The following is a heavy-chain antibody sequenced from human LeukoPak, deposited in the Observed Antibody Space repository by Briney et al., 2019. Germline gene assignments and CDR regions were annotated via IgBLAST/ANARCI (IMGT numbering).Heavy chain of an antibody. J-gene: IGHJ4*02. Sequence: SVKVSCKASGGTFSSYAISWVRQAPGQGLEWMGGIIPIFGTANYAQKFQGRVTITADESTSTAYMELRSLRSDDTAVYYCARSYSIRGSGSYYSYWGQGTLVTVSS. CDR2: IIPIFGTA. V-gene: IGHV1-69*01. CDR1: GGTFSSYA. D-gene: IGHD3-10*01. CDR3: ARSYSIRGSGSYYSY.